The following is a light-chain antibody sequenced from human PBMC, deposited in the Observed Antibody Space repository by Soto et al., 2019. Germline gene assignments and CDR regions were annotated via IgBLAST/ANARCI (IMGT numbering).Light chain of an antibody. V-gene: IGKV1-9*01. CDR2: AAS. Sequence: IQLTQSPSSLSASVGDRVTITCRASQGISSYLAWYQQKPGKAPKLLIYAASTLQSGVPSRFSGNGSGTDFTLTISSLQPEDFATYYCQQLDSYPRTFGPGTKVDIK. CDR1: QGISSY. J-gene: IGKJ3*01. CDR3: QQLDSYPRT.